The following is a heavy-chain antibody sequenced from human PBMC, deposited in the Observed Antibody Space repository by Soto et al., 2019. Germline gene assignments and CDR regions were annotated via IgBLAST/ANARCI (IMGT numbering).Heavy chain of an antibody. Sequence: QVQLVESGGGVVQPGRSLRLSCAASGFTFSSYGMHWVRQAPGKGLEWVAVISYDGSNKYYADSVKGRFTISRDNSKNTLYLQMNSLRAEDTAVYYCAKDEGYTAMVLNGMDVWGQGTTVTVSS. J-gene: IGHJ6*02. CDR2: ISYDGSNK. D-gene: IGHD5-18*01. CDR1: GFTFSSYG. V-gene: IGHV3-30*18. CDR3: AKDEGYTAMVLNGMDV.